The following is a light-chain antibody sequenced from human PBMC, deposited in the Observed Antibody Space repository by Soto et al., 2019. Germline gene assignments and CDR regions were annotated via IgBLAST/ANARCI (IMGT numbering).Light chain of an antibody. CDR2: KAS. CDR1: QSISSW. V-gene: IGKV1-5*03. CDR3: QQYNSYSPYT. J-gene: IGKJ2*01. Sequence: DIQMTQSPSTLSASVGDRVTITCRASQSISSWLAWYQQKPGKAPKLVIYKASSLESGVPSRFSGSGSGTEFTLTISSLQPDDFATYYCQQYNSYSPYTFGQGTKLEIK.